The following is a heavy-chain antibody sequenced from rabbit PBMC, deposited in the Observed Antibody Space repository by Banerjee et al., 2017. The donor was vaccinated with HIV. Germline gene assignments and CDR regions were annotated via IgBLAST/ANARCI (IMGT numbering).Heavy chain of an antibody. J-gene: IGHJ4*01. Sequence: QEQLEESGGDLVKPEGSLTLTCTASGFSFSSSYWICWVRQAPGKGLEWIGCIYTGDGNTYYASWAKGRFTISKISSTTVTLQMTSLTAADTATYFCARSLCPGDAGDGSGTIIFNLWGPGTLVTVS. CDR2: IYTGDGNT. D-gene: IGHD7-1*01. V-gene: IGHV1S45*01. CDR3: ARSLCPGDAGDGSGTIIFNL. CDR1: GFSFSSSYW.